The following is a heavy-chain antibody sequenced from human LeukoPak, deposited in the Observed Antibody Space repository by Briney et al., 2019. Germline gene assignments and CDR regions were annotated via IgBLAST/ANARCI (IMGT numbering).Heavy chain of an antibody. J-gene: IGHJ6*03. CDR3: AIEKGSSTSPDYYYYYYMDV. V-gene: IGHV3-20*04. CDR2: INWNGGST. CDR1: GFTFDDYG. D-gene: IGHD2-2*01. Sequence: RSGGSLRLSCAASGFTFDDYGMSWVRQAPGKGLEWVSGINWNGGSTGYADSVKGRFTISRDNAKNSLYLQMNSLRAEDTALYYCAIEKGSSTSPDYYYYYYMDVWGKATTVTVSS.